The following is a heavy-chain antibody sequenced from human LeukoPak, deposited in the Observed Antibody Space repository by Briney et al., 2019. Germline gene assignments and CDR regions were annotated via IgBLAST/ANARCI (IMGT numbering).Heavy chain of an antibody. V-gene: IGHV3-23*01. CDR3: ANKPAGFDP. CDR2: ISRSGGST. J-gene: IGHJ5*02. CDR1: GFTFSSYA. Sequence: GGSLRVSCAASGFTFSSYAMTWVRQAPGKGMEWVSVISRSGGSTYYADSVKGRFTISRDNSKNTLYLQMNSLRAEDTAVYYCANKPAGFDPWGQGTLVTVSS. D-gene: IGHD1-14*01.